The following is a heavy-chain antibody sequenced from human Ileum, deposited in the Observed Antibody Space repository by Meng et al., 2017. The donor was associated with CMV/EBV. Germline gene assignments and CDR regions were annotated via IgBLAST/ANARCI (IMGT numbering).Heavy chain of an antibody. V-gene: IGHV4-4*07. CDR2: IYTSGSS. Sequence: VELQDSGPGRVKPSETLSLTCTVSGGSMSSYYWSWIRQPAGKGLEWIGRIYTSGSSNYNSSLKSRVTMSVDTSKNQFSMKLNSVTAADTAVYYCAREGPTDWGRALDYWGQGTLVTVSS. CDR1: GGSMSSYY. CDR3: AREGPTDWGRALDY. J-gene: IGHJ4*02. D-gene: IGHD7-27*01.